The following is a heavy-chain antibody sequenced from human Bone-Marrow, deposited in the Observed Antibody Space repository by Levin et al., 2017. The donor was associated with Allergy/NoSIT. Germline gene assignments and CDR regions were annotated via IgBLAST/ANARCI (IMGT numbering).Heavy chain of an antibody. J-gene: IGHJ6*03. Sequence: ASVKVSCKASGYTFTTYAVNWVRQAPGQGLEWMGWINTNTGNPMYAQGFTGRFVFTLDTSVSTAYLQISSLKAEDTAVYYCARIGHYYMDVWGKGTTVTVSS. CDR2: INTNTGNP. CDR1: GYTFTTYA. CDR3: ARIGHYYMDV. V-gene: IGHV7-4-1*02.